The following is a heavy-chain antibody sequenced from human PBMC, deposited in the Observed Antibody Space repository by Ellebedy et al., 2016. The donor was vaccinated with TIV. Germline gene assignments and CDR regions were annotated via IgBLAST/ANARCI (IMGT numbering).Heavy chain of an antibody. CDR2: TYYRSKWHN. D-gene: IGHD1-1*01. Sequence: SQTLSLTXXISGDSVSSNSAVWNWIRQSPSRGLEWLGRTYYRSKWHNDYAVFVKSRITINPDTSRNQFSLQLNSVTPGDTAVYYCARATTARFDYWGQGTLVTVSS. J-gene: IGHJ4*02. V-gene: IGHV6-1*01. CDR1: GDSVSSNSAV. CDR3: ARATTARFDY.